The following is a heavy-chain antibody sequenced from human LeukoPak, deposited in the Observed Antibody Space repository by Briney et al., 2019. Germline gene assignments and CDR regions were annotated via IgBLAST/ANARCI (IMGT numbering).Heavy chain of an antibody. D-gene: IGHD5-18*01. CDR2: IQQDGTEK. Sequence: PGGSLRLSCAASGFTFTTYWMSWVRQAPGKGLEWVANIQQDGTEKYYVDSVKGRFTISRDNAKNSLYLQMNSLRAEDTAVYYCARDPGYSYGTSFDYWGQGTLVTVSS. V-gene: IGHV3-7*01. J-gene: IGHJ4*02. CDR3: ARDPGYSYGTSFDY. CDR1: GFTFTTYW.